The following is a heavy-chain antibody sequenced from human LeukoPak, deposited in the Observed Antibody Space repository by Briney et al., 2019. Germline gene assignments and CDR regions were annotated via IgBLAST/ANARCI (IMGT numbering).Heavy chain of an antibody. CDR3: ARHSYHYDSSGYYYYFDY. V-gene: IGHV4-4*09. J-gene: IGHJ4*02. CDR1: GGSISSNY. Sequence: PSETLSLTCTVSGGSISSNYWSWIRQPPGKGLEWIGYIYTSGSTNYNPSLKSRVTISVDTSKNQFSLKLSSVTAADTAVYYCARHSYHYDSSGYYYYFDYWGQGTLVTVSS. D-gene: IGHD3-22*01. CDR2: IYTSGST.